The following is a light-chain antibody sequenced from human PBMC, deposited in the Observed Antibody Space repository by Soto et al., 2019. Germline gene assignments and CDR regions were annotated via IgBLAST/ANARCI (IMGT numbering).Light chain of an antibody. J-gene: IGLJ2*01. CDR3: QTYDSSLSDVV. CDR1: NSNIGAGYD. V-gene: IGLV1-40*01. Sequence: QPVLTQPPSVSGAPGQRVTLSCTGSNSNIGAGYDVQWYQQLPDTAPKLLIYGNSNRPSGVPDRFSASRSGTSASLAITGLQAEDEADYYCQTYDSSLSDVVFGGGTKLTVL. CDR2: GNS.